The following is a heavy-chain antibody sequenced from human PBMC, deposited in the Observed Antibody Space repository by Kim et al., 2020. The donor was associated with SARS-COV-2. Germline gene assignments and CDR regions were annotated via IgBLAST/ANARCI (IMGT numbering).Heavy chain of an antibody. CDR3: VKYGDP. J-gene: IGHJ6*02. V-gene: IGHV3-74*01. D-gene: IGHD4-17*01. CDR1: GFNFGSLW. Sequence: GGSLRLSCEASGFNFGSLWMDWVRQAPGEGLVWVSRISDNSVTTLYADSMKGRFTISRDNAKNALYLQMNSLRTEDTAVYYCVKYGDPWGQGTTVTVSS. CDR2: ISDNSVTT.